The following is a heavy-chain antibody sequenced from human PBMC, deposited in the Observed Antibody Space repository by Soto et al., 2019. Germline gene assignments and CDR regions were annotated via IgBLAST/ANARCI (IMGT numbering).Heavy chain of an antibody. CDR1: GGSFSGYY. Sequence: XATLSLTFAFYGGSFSGYYWSWIRQPPGKGLEWIGEINHSGSTNYNPSLKSRVTISVDTSKNQFSLKLSSVTAADTAVYYCARGIRLRYFDWLLQGNWFDPWGQGTLVTVSS. J-gene: IGHJ5*02. D-gene: IGHD3-9*01. CDR3: ARGIRLRYFDWLLQGNWFDP. CDR2: INHSGST. V-gene: IGHV4-34*01.